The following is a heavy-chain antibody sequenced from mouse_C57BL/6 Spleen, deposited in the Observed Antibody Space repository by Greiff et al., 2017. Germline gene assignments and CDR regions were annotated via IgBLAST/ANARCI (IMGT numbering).Heavy chain of an antibody. CDR2: IDPSDSET. J-gene: IGHJ1*03. V-gene: IGHV1-52*01. CDR1: GYTFTSYW. D-gene: IGHD4-1*01. Sequence: QVQLQQPGAELVRPGSSVKLSCKASGYTFTSYWMHWVKQRPIQGLEWIGNIDPSDSETHYNQKFKDKATLTVDKSSSTAYMQLSSLTSEDSAVYYCARSFGTGGYFDVWGTGTTGTVSS. CDR3: ARSFGTGGYFDV.